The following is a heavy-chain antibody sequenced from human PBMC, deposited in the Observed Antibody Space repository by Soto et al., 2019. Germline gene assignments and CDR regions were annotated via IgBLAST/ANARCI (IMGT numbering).Heavy chain of an antibody. V-gene: IGHV1-69*02. Sequence: QVQLVQSGAEVKKPGSSVKVSCKASGGTFSSYTISWVRQAPGQGLEWMGRIIPILGIANYAQKFQGRVTVTADNSTSTAYMELSSLRSEETAVYYCARVPLTGDYYMDVWGKGTTVTVSS. CDR2: IIPILGIA. D-gene: IGHD4-4*01. CDR1: GGTFSSYT. J-gene: IGHJ6*03. CDR3: ARVPLTGDYYMDV.